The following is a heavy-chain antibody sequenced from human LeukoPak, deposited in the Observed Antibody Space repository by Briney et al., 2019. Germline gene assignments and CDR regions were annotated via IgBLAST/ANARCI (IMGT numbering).Heavy chain of an antibody. D-gene: IGHD3-10*02. Sequence: GGSLRLSCAASGFTFSSCSMDWDRQAPGKGLEWVSYISSSGSTIYYADSVKGRFTISRDNAKNSLYLQMNSLRAEDTAVYYCAELGITMIGGVWGKGTTVTISS. CDR3: AELGITMIGGV. J-gene: IGHJ6*04. CDR1: GFTFSSCS. CDR2: ISSSGSTI. V-gene: IGHV3-48*04.